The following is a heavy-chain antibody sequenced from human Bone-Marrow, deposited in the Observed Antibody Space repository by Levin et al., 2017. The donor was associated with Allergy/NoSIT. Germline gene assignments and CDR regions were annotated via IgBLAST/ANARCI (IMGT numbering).Heavy chain of an antibody. CDR3: TTGVSGGEDY. J-gene: IGHJ4*02. V-gene: IGHV3-15*01. D-gene: IGHD1-14*01. Sequence: GGSLRLSCAVSGFTFRTAWLTWVRQAPEKGLEWVGRIKSKVDGGTADYAAPVEGRFTISRDDSKNTLYLQLNSLEIEDTALYYCTTGVSGGEDYWGQGTLVTVSS. CDR2: IKSKVDGGTA. CDR1: GFTFRTAW.